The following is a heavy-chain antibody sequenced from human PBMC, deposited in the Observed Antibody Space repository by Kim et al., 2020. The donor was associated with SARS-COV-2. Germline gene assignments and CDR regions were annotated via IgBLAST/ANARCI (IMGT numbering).Heavy chain of an antibody. CDR1: GGSISSFY. J-gene: IGHJ5*02. CDR3: ARDLRFGEVSAWFDP. D-gene: IGHD3-10*01. Sequence: SETLSLTCSVSGGSISSFYWSWVRQPPGKGLEWIGYVYNSGSTNYNPSLKSRVTILVDTSKNQFSLMLTSVTAADTAVYYCARDLRFGEVSAWFDPWGQGTLVTVSS. V-gene: IGHV4-59*01. CDR2: VYNSGST.